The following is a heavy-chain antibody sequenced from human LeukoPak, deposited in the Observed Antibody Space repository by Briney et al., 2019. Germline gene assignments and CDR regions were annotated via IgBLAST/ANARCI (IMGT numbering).Heavy chain of an antibody. CDR1: GGSISSYY. Sequence: SETLSPTCTVSGGSISSYYWSWIRQPQGKGLEWIGYIYYSGSTNYNPSLKSRVTISVDTSKNQFSLKLSSVTAADTAVYHCARHGWSLGYYWGQGTLVTVSS. CDR2: IYYSGST. J-gene: IGHJ4*02. D-gene: IGHD1-26*01. CDR3: ARHGWSLGYY. V-gene: IGHV4-59*08.